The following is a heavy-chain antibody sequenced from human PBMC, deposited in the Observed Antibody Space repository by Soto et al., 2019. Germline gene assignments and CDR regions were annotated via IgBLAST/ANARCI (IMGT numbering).Heavy chain of an antibody. CDR1: GFTFRSYG. Sequence: QVNLVESGGGVIQPGRSLRLSCAGSGFTFRSYGLHWDRQSPGKALEWVAVVTGGGETTYYADSVKGRSTISRDNSKNMMYMQMDSLRPEDTAVYYCAKEADIVIGPVAGPVAFSFDLWGQGTLVTVSS. V-gene: IGHV3-30*18. J-gene: IGHJ4*02. CDR3: AKEADIVIGPVAGPVAFSFDL. D-gene: IGHD2-2*01. CDR2: VTGGGETT.